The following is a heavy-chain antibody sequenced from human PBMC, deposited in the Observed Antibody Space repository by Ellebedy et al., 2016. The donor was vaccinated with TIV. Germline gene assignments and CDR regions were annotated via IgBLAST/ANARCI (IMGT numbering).Heavy chain of an antibody. J-gene: IGHJ6*02. CDR3: ARDLLGFVGDTYGRSSFGMDV. D-gene: IGHD5-18*01. V-gene: IGHV1-3*01. CDR1: GYTFTTYA. Sequence: AASVKVSCKASGYTFTTYAVHWVRQAPGQRLEWMGWINAGNGNTKYSQKFQCRVTITRDTSASTAYMELSSLRSEDTAVYYCARDLLGFVGDTYGRSSFGMDVWGQGTTVTVSS. CDR2: INAGNGNT.